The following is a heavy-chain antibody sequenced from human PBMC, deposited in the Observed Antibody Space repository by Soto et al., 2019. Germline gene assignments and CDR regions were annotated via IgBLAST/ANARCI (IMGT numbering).Heavy chain of an antibody. CDR3: ARGGSYFDY. V-gene: IGHV3-48*03. D-gene: IGHD1-26*01. J-gene: IGHJ4*02. CDR2: ITGSGNTI. CDR1: GFTFSSYE. Sequence: GGSLRLSCAASGFTFSSYEMKWVRQAPGKGLEWVSYITGSGNTIYYADSVKGRFTISRDNAKNSMYLQMNSLRAEDTAVYYCARGGSYFDYWGQGTLVTVSS.